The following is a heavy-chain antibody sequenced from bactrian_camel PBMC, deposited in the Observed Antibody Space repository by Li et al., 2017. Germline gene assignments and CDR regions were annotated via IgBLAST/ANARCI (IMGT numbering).Heavy chain of an antibody. V-gene: IGHV3S53*01. CDR3: AEGRGSRGEHCYTLNY. CDR2: VDSNGVT. J-gene: IGHJ4*01. CDR1: ESTYRSIC. Sequence: VQLVESGGGSVQAGGSLTLSCTASESTYRSICMAWFRQAPGSQRETVATVDSNGVTKVAASAKGRFTISKDSARNTVYLQMNNIQPEDTATYYCAEGRGSRGEHCYTLNYWGQGTQVTVS. D-gene: IGHD6*01.